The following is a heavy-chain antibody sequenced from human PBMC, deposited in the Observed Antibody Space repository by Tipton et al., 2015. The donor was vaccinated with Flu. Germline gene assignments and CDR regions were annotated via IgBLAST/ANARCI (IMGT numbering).Heavy chain of an antibody. CDR2: FFHSGST. Sequence: LRLSCTVSGGSISSSSYYWGWIRQSPGQGLEWIGNFFHSGSTYYNPSLKSRVTISEDRSRNQFSLRLTSVTAADTAVYYCARRDYSNYVSDPKNWFDPWGQGTLVTVSS. V-gene: IGHV4-39*07. D-gene: IGHD4-11*01. CDR1: GGSISSSSYY. J-gene: IGHJ5*02. CDR3: ARRDYSNYVSDPKNWFDP.